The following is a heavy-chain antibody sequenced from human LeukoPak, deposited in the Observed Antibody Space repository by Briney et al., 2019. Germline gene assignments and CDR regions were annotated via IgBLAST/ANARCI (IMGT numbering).Heavy chain of an antibody. V-gene: IGHV4-4*07. CDR3: ARDYCGGDCYTSYHYYYMDV. J-gene: IGHJ6*03. CDR1: GGSISVYY. Sequence: PSETLSLTCTVSGGSISVYYWSWIRQPAGKGLEWLGRIYTTGSTNYNPSLRSRVTMSVDTSKNQFSLKLSSVTAADTAMYYCARDYCGGDCYTSYHYYYMDVWGKGTTVTVSS. CDR2: IYTTGST. D-gene: IGHD2-21*02.